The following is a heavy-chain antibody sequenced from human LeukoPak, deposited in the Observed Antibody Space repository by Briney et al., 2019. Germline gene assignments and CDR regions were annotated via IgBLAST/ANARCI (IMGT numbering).Heavy chain of an antibody. CDR3: ARGEYTYALDY. V-gene: IGHV3-53*01. CDR2: IYSGGST. D-gene: IGHD5-18*01. J-gene: IGHJ4*02. Sequence: PGGSLRLSCAASGFTVSSNYMSWVRQAPGKVLEWVSVIYSGGSTYYADSVKGRFTISRDNSKNTLYLQMNSLRAEDTAMYYCARGEYTYALDYWGQGTLVTVSS. CDR1: GFTVSSNY.